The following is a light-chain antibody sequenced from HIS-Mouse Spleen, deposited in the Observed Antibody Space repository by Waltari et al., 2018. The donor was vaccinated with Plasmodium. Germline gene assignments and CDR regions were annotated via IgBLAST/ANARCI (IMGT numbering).Light chain of an antibody. CDR3: QQYNNWSFT. CDR2: GAS. J-gene: IGKJ3*01. V-gene: IGKV3-15*01. Sequence: VMTQSLATLSVSPGERATLSCRASQSVSSNLAWYQQKPGQAPRLLIYGASTRATGIPARFSGSGSGTEFTLTISSLQSEDFAVYYCQQYNNWSFTFGPGTKVDIK. CDR1: QSVSSN.